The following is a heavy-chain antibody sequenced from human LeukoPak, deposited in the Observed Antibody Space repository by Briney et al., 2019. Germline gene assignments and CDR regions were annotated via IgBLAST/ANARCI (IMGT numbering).Heavy chain of an antibody. J-gene: IGHJ5*02. CDR2: FYQSGTT. D-gene: IGHD6-6*01. Sequence: SETLCLTCAVSGYSLSSGYDWGWFRQPPGKGLEWIGRFYQSGTTYYNPSLKSGDSISIDTTTKQFSLKQNSATDQHTGLCFCANPHSCSSHFYDTWGQGALVTVSS. CDR1: GYSLSSGYD. V-gene: IGHV4-38-2*01. CDR3: ANPHSCSSHFYDT.